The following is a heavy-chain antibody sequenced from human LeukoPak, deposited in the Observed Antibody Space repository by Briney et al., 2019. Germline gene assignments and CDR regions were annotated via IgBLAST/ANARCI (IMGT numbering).Heavy chain of an antibody. J-gene: IGHJ2*01. CDR3: ARLFPDSSGYIPTNWYFDL. V-gene: IGHV3-23*01. Sequence: GGSLRLSCAASGFTFSSYAMSWVRQAPGKGLEWVSAISGSGGSTYYADSVKGRFTISRDNSKNTLYLQMNSLRAEDTAVYYCARLFPDSSGYIPTNWYFDLWGRGTLVTVSS. D-gene: IGHD3-22*01. CDR2: ISGSGGST. CDR1: GFTFSSYA.